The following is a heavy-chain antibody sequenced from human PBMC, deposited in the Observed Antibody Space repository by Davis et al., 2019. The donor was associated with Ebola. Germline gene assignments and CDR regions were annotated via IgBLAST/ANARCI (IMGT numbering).Heavy chain of an antibody. Sequence: GESLKISCAASGFTFSSYGMHWVRQAPGKGLEWVAFIRYDGSNKYYADSVKGRFTISRDNSKNTLYLQMNSLRAEDTAVYYCAKDRRTTVAFDYWGQGTLVTVSS. CDR3: AKDRRTTVAFDY. CDR2: IRYDGSNK. D-gene: IGHD4-23*01. V-gene: IGHV3-30*02. J-gene: IGHJ4*02. CDR1: GFTFSSYG.